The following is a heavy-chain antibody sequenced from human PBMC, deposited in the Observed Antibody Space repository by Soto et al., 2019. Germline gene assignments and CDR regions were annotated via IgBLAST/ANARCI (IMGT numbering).Heavy chain of an antibody. CDR1: VFTFSSYA. CDR3: ARDLALAGNY. CDR2: ISSTSSYT. V-gene: IGHV3-21*01. D-gene: IGHD6-19*01. Sequence: GWSLRVSCAASVFTFSSYAMNWVRQTQEKGLEWVSSISSTSSYTHYSDSVKGRFTISRDNANNSLFLQMNSLRAEDTATYYCARDLALAGNYWGQGVLVTVSS. J-gene: IGHJ4*02.